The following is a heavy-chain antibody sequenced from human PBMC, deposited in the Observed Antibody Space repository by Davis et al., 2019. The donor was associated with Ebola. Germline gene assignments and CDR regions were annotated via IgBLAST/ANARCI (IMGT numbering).Heavy chain of an antibody. CDR2: IWYDGSNK. CDR1: GFTFSSYG. V-gene: IGHV3-33*01. Sequence: GGSLRLSCAASGFTFSSYGMHWVRQAPGKGLEWVAVIWYDGSNKYYADSVKGRFTISRDNAKNTLFLQMNSLRAEDTAVYYCARDGENYSDLDYWGQGTLVTVSS. CDR3: ARDGENYSDLDY. D-gene: IGHD3-10*01. J-gene: IGHJ4*02.